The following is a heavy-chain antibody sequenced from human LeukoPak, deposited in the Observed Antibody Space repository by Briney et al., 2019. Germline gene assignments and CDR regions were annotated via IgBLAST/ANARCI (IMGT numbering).Heavy chain of an antibody. Sequence: GGSLRLSCAASGSTFSSYSMNWVRQAPGKGLEWVSSISSSSDHIAYADSLKGRFSFSRDNAKNSLYLQVDSLRAEDTAVYYCARGVVPAAFDYWGQGTLVTVSS. D-gene: IGHD2-15*01. J-gene: IGHJ4*02. CDR2: ISSSSDHI. CDR3: ARGVVPAAFDY. CDR1: GSTFSSYS. V-gene: IGHV3-21*01.